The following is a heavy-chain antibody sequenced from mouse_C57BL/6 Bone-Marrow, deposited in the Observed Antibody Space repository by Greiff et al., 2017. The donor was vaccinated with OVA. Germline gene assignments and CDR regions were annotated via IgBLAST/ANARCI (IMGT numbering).Heavy chain of an antibody. CDR3: ARPPPYWHFDV. D-gene: IGHD6-1*01. J-gene: IGHJ1*03. CDR2: IHPNSGST. V-gene: IGHV1-64*01. Sequence: QVQLQQPGAELVKPGASVKLSCKASGYTFTSYWMHWVKQRPGQGLEWIGMIHPNSGSTNYNEKFKSKATLTVDKSSSTAYMQLSSLTSEDSAVYYCARPPPYWHFDVWGTGTTVTVSS. CDR1: GYTFTSYW.